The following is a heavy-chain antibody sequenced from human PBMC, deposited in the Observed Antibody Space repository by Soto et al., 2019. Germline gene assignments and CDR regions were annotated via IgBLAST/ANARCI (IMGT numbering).Heavy chain of an antibody. CDR3: ATCSPSIAAVGQYYFDY. CDR2: IIPIFGTP. V-gene: IGHV1-69*01. Sequence: QVQLVQSGAEVNKPGSSVKVSCKASGGTFNTYAISWVRQAPGQGLEWMGGIIPIFGTPNYSQTFQDRVTITADESTTTAYMELSSLRSEDTAVYYCATCSPSIAAVGQYYFDYWGQGTLVIVSS. J-gene: IGHJ4*02. CDR1: GGTFNTYA. D-gene: IGHD6-13*01.